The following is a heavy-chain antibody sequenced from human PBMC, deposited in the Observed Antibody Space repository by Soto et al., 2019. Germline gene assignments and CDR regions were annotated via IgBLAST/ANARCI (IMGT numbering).Heavy chain of an antibody. CDR1: RAYSSNYY. CDR2: VYHSGAT. CDR3: ATRPPGEVWVGVFDY. Sequence: SETLSLTCTVSRAYSSNYYWSWIRQPPGKGPELIGYVYHSGATRYNPSLEGRVSISLDTSKSQFSLKVHSVTATDTALYYCATRPPGEVWVGVFDYWSQGSLVTVSS. D-gene: IGHD3-16*01. J-gene: IGHJ4*02. V-gene: IGHV4-59*01.